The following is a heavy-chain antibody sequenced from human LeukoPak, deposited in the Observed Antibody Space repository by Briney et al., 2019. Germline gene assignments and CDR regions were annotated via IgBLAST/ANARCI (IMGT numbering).Heavy chain of an antibody. Sequence: VASVKVSCKASGYTFTGYYMHWVRQAPGQRLEWMGWINAGNGDTKYSQNFQGRVTITRDTSASTVYMELSSLRSEDTAVYYCARDGATEGYYYFDYWGQGTLVTVSS. V-gene: IGHV1-3*01. CDR1: GYTFTGYY. J-gene: IGHJ4*02. CDR3: ARDGATEGYYYFDY. D-gene: IGHD1-26*01. CDR2: INAGNGDT.